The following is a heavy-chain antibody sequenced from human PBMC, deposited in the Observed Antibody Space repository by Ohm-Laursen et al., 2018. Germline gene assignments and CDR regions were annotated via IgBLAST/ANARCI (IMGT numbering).Heavy chain of an antibody. CDR2: VYYNGDA. CDR1: GGSISSYY. Sequence: SDTLSLTCTVSGGSISSYYWSWIRQPPGKGLEWIGFVYYNGDASYSPSLTGRVSFSVDLAKNQISLELRSVTAADTAVYYCAKGGTTVWLDPWGQGTPVIVSP. V-gene: IGHV4-59*07. CDR3: AKGGTTVWLDP. J-gene: IGHJ5*02. D-gene: IGHD1-7*01.